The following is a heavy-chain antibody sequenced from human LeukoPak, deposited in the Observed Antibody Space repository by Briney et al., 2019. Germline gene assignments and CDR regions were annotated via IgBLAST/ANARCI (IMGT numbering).Heavy chain of an antibody. V-gene: IGHV3-23*01. J-gene: IGHJ6*03. CDR3: ARGPHDYYGSGSYYYYYYMDV. CDR1: GFTFTSFG. Sequence: GGTLRLSCAASGFTFTSFGMSWVRQAPGKGLEWVSTISGSGGSTYYADSVKGRFTISRDNAKNSLYLQMNSLRAEDTALYYCARGPHDYYGSGSYYYYYYMDVWGKGTTVTVSS. CDR2: ISGSGGST. D-gene: IGHD3-10*01.